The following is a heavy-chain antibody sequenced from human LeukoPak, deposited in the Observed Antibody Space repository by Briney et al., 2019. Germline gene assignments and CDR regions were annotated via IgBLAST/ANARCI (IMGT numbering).Heavy chain of an antibody. CDR3: ARGPPVLMVYYKRQYYYYGMDV. CDR1: GYTFTSYD. D-gene: IGHD2-8*01. CDR2: MNPNSGNT. J-gene: IGHJ6*02. Sequence: ASVKVSCRASGYTFTSYDINWVRQATGQGLEWMGWMNPNSGNTGYAQKFQGRVTMTRNTSISTAYMELSSLRSEDTAVYYCARGPPVLMVYYKRQYYYYGMDVWGQGTTVTVSS. V-gene: IGHV1-8*01.